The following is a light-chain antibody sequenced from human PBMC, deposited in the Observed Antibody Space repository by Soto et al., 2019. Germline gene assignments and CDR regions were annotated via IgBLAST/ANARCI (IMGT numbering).Light chain of an antibody. V-gene: IGLV1-40*01. J-gene: IGLJ1*01. CDR1: SSNIGAGYD. Sequence: QSVLTQPPSVSGAPGQRVTISCTGTSSNIGAGYDVHWYQKLPGTAPKLLIYANNNRPSGVPDRFSGSKSDTSASLAITGLQAEDEADYYCQSYDNSLTGLYVFGAGTKLTVL. CDR3: QSYDNSLTGLYV. CDR2: ANN.